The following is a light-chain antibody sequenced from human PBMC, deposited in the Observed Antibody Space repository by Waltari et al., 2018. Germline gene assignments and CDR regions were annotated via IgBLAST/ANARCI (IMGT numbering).Light chain of an antibody. CDR2: SAS. J-gene: IGKJ2*01. V-gene: IGKV1-39*01. CDR1: ESISNY. CDR3: QQSYNTPFT. Sequence: DIQMTQSPFSLSSSLGDRVTITCRASESISNYVNWYQQKPGRAPKVLIYSASSLQSGVPSRFRGSGSGTDFTLTISSLQPEDSATYYCQQSYNTPFTFGQGTKLETK.